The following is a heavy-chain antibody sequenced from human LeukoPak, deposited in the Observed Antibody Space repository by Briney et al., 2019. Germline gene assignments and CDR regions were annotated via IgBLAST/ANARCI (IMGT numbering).Heavy chain of an antibody. CDR3: ARDGPYDSGAFEI. CDR1: GYSISSGYY. CDR2: IYHSGST. V-gene: IGHV4-38-2*02. Sequence: PSETLSLTCNVSGYSISSGYYWAWIRQSPGKGLEWIGSIYHSGSTYYNPSLKSRVTISVDTSKNQFSLRLSSVTAADTARYYCARDGPYDSGAFEIWGQGTMVAVSS. J-gene: IGHJ3*02. D-gene: IGHD3-22*01.